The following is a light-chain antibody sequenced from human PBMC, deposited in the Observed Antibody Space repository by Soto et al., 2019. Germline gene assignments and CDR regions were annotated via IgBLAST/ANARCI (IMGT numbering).Light chain of an antibody. CDR1: QSISSY. Sequence: DIQMTQSPSSLSASVGDRVTITCRASQSISSYLNLYQQKPGKAPKLLIYAASSLQSGVPSRFSVSGSETDFTLTISSLQPEDFATYSCQQSYSTTWTFGQGTKVDIK. V-gene: IGKV1-39*01. CDR3: QQSYSTTWT. CDR2: AAS. J-gene: IGKJ1*01.